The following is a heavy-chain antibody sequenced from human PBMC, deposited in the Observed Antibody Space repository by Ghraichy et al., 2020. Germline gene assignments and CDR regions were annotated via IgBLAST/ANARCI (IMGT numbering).Heavy chain of an antibody. Sequence: SGPTLVKPTQTLTLTCTFSGFSLRTTGVGVGWIRQPPGKALEWLALIYWDDDKRSSPSLKSRLTITKDTSKNQVVLTMTKMDPVDTATYYCAHRRNNAFEIWGQGTMVTVSS. J-gene: IGHJ3*02. CDR1: GFSLRTTGVG. V-gene: IGHV2-5*02. CDR2: IYWDDDK. D-gene: IGHD2/OR15-2a*01. CDR3: AHRRNNAFEI.